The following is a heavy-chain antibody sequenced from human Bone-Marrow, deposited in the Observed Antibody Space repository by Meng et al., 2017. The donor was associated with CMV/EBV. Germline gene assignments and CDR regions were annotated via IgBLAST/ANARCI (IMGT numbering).Heavy chain of an antibody. D-gene: IGHD1-26*01. V-gene: IGHV3-21*01. CDR3: ARDYPLTSGSLV. J-gene: IGHJ4*02. CDR1: GFPFSSFS. CDR2: ISSSSSYI. Sequence: GGSLRLSCAASGFPFSSFSMNWVRQAPGKGLEWVSSISSSSSYIYYADSVRGRFTISRDNAKNSLYLQMNSLRAEDTAVYYCARDYPLTSGSLVWGQGTLVTVSS.